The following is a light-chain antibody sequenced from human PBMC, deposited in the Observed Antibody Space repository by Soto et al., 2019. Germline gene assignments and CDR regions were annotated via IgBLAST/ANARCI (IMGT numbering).Light chain of an antibody. Sequence: DLQMTQSPSTLSGSVGDRVTITCRASQTISSRLAWYQQKQGKAPKXXIYKASTRESGVPSRFSGSVSGTEGTITISSLQPDDGTTYDCQHYNSYSEAFGQGTKVDIK. J-gene: IGKJ1*01. CDR1: QTISSR. V-gene: IGKV1-5*03. CDR3: QHYNSYSEA. CDR2: KAS.